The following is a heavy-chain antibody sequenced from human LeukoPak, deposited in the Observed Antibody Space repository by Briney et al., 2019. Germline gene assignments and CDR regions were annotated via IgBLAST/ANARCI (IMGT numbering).Heavy chain of an antibody. CDR2: ISSSSSYI. CDR1: GFTFSSYS. CDR3: ARLGIAAREEIDY. Sequence: GGSLRLSCAASGFTFSSYSMNWVRQAPGKGLEWVSSISSSSSYIYYADSVKGRFTISRDNAKNSLHLQMNSLRAEDTAVYYCARLGIAAREEIDYWGQGTLVTVSS. V-gene: IGHV3-21*01. J-gene: IGHJ4*02. D-gene: IGHD6-6*01.